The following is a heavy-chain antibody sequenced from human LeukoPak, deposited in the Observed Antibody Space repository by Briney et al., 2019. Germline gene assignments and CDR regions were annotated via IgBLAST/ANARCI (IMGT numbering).Heavy chain of an antibody. J-gene: IGHJ4*02. D-gene: IGHD6-19*01. CDR1: GFTFSSYA. Sequence: GGSLRLSCAASGFTFSSYAMSWVRQAPGKGLEWVSSISGSGGSTYYADSVKGRFTISRDNSKNTLFLQMNSLGAEDTAIYYCAKARGWAPHFDYWGQGTLVTVSS. V-gene: IGHV3-23*01. CDR3: AKARGWAPHFDY. CDR2: ISGSGGST.